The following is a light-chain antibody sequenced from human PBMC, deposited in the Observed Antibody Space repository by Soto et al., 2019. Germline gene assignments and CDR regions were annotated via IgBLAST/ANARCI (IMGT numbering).Light chain of an antibody. J-gene: IGKJ3*01. CDR2: KAS. CDR3: QQYNSYSLLFT. V-gene: IGKV1-5*03. CDR1: QSISSW. Sequence: DIQMTQSPSTLSAPVGDRVTITCRASQSISSWLAWYQQKPGTAPKLLIYKASSLESGVPSRFSGSGSGTEFTLTISSLQPDAFATYYCQQYNSYSLLFTFGPGTKVDIK.